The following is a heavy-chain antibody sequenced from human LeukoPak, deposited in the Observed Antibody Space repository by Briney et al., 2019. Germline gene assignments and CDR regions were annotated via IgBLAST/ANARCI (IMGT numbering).Heavy chain of an antibody. CDR3: ARPIWGGDDAFDI. V-gene: IGHV1-69*13. D-gene: IGHD3-3*01. CDR1: GGTFSSYA. CDR2: IIPIFGTA. Sequence: ASVKVSCKASGGTFSSYAISWVRQAPGQGLEWMGGIIPIFGTANYAQKFQGRVTITADESTSTAYMELSSLRSEDTAVYYCARPIWGGDDAFDIWGQGTMVTVSS. J-gene: IGHJ3*02.